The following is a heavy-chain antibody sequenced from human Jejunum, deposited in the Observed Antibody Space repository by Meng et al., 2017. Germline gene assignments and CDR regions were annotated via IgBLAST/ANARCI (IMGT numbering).Heavy chain of an antibody. D-gene: IGHD5-18*01. CDR2: TWYDGSKK. J-gene: IGHJ4*02. CDR1: GFTFRNFG. CDR3: AKSSGGYGHTASDN. V-gene: IGHV3-30*02. Sequence: HVHLVESGGGVVQPGTSLRLSCVASGFTFRNFGMHWVRQAPGKGLEWVAFTWYDGSKKFYSDSVKGRFTISRDNSKNTVYLEISSLRREDTAIYYCAKSSGGYGHTASDNWGQGTLVTVSS.